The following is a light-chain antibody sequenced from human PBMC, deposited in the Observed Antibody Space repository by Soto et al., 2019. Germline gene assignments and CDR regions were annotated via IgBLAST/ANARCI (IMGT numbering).Light chain of an antibody. CDR2: GAS. V-gene: IGKV3-15*01. CDR3: QQHNNWPLT. Sequence: EVVMTQSPATLSVSPGERATLSCRASQSVSSNLAWYQQKPGQAPRLLVYGASTRATGIPARFSGSGSGTQFTLTISSLQSEDFAVYYCQQHNNWPLTFGGGTKV. CDR1: QSVSSN. J-gene: IGKJ4*01.